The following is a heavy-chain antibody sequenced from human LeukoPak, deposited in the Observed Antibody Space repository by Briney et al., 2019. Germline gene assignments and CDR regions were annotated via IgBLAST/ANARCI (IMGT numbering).Heavy chain of an antibody. CDR1: GFSLSTSGMR. J-gene: IGHJ5*02. D-gene: IGHD7-27*01. CDR2: IDWDDDK. CDR3: ARNWGSGWFDP. Sequence: SGPTLVNPTQTLTLTCTFSGFSLSTSGMRVSLIRQPPGKALEWLARIDWDDDKFYSTSLKTRLTISKDTSKNQVVLTMTNMDPVDTATYYCARNWGSGWFDPWGQGTLVTVSS. V-gene: IGHV2-70*04.